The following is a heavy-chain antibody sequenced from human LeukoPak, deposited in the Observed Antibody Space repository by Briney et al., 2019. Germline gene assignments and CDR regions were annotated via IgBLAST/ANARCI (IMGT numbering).Heavy chain of an antibody. CDR2: ISASSGTI. CDR1: RFTFSSYN. CDR3: SRESRPAALDY. V-gene: IGHV3-48*04. Sequence: GGSLRLSCAASRFTFSSYNMNWVRQAPGKGLEWISHISASSGTIYYADSVKGRFTISRDNAKDSLYLQMNSLIAEYTAVYYCSRESRPAALDYWGQGTLVTVSS. D-gene: IGHD2-2*01. J-gene: IGHJ4*02.